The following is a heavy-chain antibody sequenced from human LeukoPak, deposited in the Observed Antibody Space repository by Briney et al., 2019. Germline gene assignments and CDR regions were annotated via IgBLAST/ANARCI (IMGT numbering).Heavy chain of an antibody. J-gene: IGHJ4*02. D-gene: IGHD3-3*01. CDR2: INHSGST. CDR1: GGPFSDYY. CDR3: ARYDFWSGSIDY. Sequence: SETLSLTCAVYGGPFSDYYWSWIRQPPGKGLEWIGEINHSGSTNYNPSLKSRVTISVDTSKNQFSLKLSSVTAADTAVYYCARYDFWSGSIDYWGQGTLVTVSS. V-gene: IGHV4-34*01.